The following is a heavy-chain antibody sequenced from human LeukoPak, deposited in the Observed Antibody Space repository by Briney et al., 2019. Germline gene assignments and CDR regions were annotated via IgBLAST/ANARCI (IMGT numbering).Heavy chain of an antibody. V-gene: IGHV3-23*01. CDR3: AKNGGSQCYSHLDY. CDR1: GFTFSSYG. Sequence: GGSLRLSCAASGFTFSSYGMSWVRQAPGKGLEWISGTSGSGGSTYYANSVKGRFTISRDNSKNTLYLEMNSLRAEDTAVYYCAKNGGSQCYSHLDYWGRGSLVTVSS. CDR2: TSGSGGST. D-gene: IGHD2-15*01. J-gene: IGHJ4*02.